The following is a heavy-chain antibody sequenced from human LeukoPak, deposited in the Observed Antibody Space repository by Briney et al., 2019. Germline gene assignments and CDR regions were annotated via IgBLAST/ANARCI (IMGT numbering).Heavy chain of an antibody. CDR3: ARDYCSGGSCYVDY. V-gene: IGHV4-61*02. J-gene: IGHJ4*02. Sequence: PSETLSLTCTVSGGSISSGSYYWSWIRQPAGKGLEWIGRIYTSGSTNYNPSLKSRVTISVDTSKNQFSLKLSSVTAADTAVYYCARDYCSGGSCYVDYWGQGTLVTVSS. CDR2: IYTSGST. D-gene: IGHD2-15*01. CDR1: GGSISSGSYY.